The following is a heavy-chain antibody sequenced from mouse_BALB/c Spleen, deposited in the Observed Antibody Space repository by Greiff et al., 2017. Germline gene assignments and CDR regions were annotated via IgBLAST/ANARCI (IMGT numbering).Heavy chain of an antibody. CDR1: GSTFSSFG. J-gene: IGHJ4*01. CDR3: AREDAMDY. Sequence: EVMLVESGGGLVQPGGSRKLSCAASGSTFSSFGMHWVRQAPEKGLEWVAYISSGSSTIYYADTVKGRFTISRDNPKNTLFLQMTSLRSEDTAMYYCAREDAMDYWGQGTSVTVSS. CDR2: ISSGSSTI. V-gene: IGHV5-17*02.